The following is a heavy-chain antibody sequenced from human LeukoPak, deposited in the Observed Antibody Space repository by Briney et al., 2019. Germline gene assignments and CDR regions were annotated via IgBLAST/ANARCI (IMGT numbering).Heavy chain of an antibody. CDR2: VWYDGSDK. CDR1: GFVFSNYG. Sequence: GGSLRLSCAASGFVFSNYGTHWVRQAPGKGLEWVAVVWYDGSDKYYADSVKGRFTISRDDSKNTLYLQMNSLRAEDTAVYYCARAPMVRGVINGFDIRGRGTMVTVSS. V-gene: IGHV3-33*01. CDR3: ARAPMVRGVINGFDI. D-gene: IGHD3-10*01. J-gene: IGHJ3*02.